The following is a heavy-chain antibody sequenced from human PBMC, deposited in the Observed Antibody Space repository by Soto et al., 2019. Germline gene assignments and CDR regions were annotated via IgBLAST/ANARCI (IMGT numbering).Heavy chain of an antibody. CDR1: GFNFRSYG. J-gene: IGHJ6*04. V-gene: IGHV3-33*01. CDR3: ARDDVLCDGGRCYGVPLDV. CDR2: IWYDGSNK. D-gene: IGHD2-15*01. Sequence: GGSQRLSSTASGFNFRSYGMHWVRQAPGKGLEWVAVIWYDGSNKYYADSVKGRFTISRDTSENTLHLQMDSLRAEDTAVYYCARDDVLCDGGRCYGVPLDVWGKGTTVTVSS.